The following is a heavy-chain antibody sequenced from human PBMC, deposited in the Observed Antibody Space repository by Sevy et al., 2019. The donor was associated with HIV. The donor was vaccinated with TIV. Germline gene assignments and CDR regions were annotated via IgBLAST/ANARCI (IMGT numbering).Heavy chain of an antibody. D-gene: IGHD2-15*01. CDR2: ISSDGDNT. CDR3: VREGAPYRNIRYCSGNNCFYNWFDP. CDR1: TFTFSSYG. J-gene: IGHJ5*02. V-gene: IGHV3-30*03. Sequence: GGSLRLSCAASTFTFSSYGMHWVRQAPGKGLEWVAIISSDGDNTYYADTVKGRFTISRDNSKNTGYLQMNRLRAEDTAFYYCVREGAPYRNIRYCSGNNCFYNWFDPWGQVTLVTVSS.